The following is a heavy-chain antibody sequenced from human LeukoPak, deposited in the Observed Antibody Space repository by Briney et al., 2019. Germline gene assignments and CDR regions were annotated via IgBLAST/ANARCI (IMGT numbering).Heavy chain of an antibody. Sequence: SETLSLTCTVSGGSISVSSYYWGWIRQPPGKGLEWIGSIYYSGSTYYNPSLKSRVTISVDTSKNQFSLKLSSVTAADTAVYYCARQVGAYGSGSIRWFDPWGQGTLVTVSS. CDR2: IYYSGST. V-gene: IGHV4-39*01. CDR1: GGSISVSSYY. J-gene: IGHJ5*02. CDR3: ARQVGAYGSGSIRWFDP. D-gene: IGHD3-10*01.